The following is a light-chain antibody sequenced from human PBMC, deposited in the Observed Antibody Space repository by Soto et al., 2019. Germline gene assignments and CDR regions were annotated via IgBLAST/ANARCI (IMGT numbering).Light chain of an antibody. CDR1: QSVSNY. CDR3: QQRSSWPLT. Sequence: EIVLTQSPATLSLSPGERATLSCRASQSVSNYLVWYQQKLGQPPRLLIYNASNRATGIPARFSGSGSGTDFTLTISSLEPEDFAVYYCQQRSSWPLTFGQGTRLGIK. V-gene: IGKV3-11*01. J-gene: IGKJ5*01. CDR2: NAS.